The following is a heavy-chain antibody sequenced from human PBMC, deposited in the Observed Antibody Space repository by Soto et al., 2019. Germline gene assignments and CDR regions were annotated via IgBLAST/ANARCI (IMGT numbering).Heavy chain of an antibody. D-gene: IGHD3-10*01. V-gene: IGHV4-39*01. Sequence: LPETLSLTCTVSGGSISSSSYYWGWIRQPPGKGLEWIGSIYYSGSTYYNPSLKSRVTISVDTSKNQFSLKLSSVTAADTAVYYCARGGGDYYGSGSYYNVHWFDPWSQGTLVTVSS. CDR2: IYYSGST. J-gene: IGHJ5*02. CDR1: GGSISSSSYY. CDR3: ARGGGDYYGSGSYYNVHWFDP.